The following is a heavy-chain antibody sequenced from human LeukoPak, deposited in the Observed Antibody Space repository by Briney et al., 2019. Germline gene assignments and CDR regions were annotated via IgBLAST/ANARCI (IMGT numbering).Heavy chain of an antibody. Sequence: SETLSLTCTVSGGSISSSSYYWGWIRQPPGKGLEWIGSIYYSGSTYYNPSLKSRVTISVDTSKNQFSLKLSSVTAADTAVYYCARSPPSVWFYYYMDVWGKGTTVTVSS. CDR3: ARSPPSVWFYYYMDV. D-gene: IGHD3-10*01. J-gene: IGHJ6*03. CDR1: GGSISSSSYY. V-gene: IGHV4-39*01. CDR2: IYYSGST.